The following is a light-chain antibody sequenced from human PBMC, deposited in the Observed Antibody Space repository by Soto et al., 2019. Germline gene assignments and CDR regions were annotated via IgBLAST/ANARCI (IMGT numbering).Light chain of an antibody. V-gene: IGKV3-20*01. CDR2: GAS. Sequence: EIVLTQSPGTLSLSPGERVTLSCRAGPNIGSYLAWFQQKPGQAPRLLIYGASTRATGIPDRFSGSGSGTDFTLTISRLEPEDFAVYYCQQYGSSPRITFGPGTIVDVK. CDR3: QQYGSSPRIT. J-gene: IGKJ3*01. CDR1: PNIGSY.